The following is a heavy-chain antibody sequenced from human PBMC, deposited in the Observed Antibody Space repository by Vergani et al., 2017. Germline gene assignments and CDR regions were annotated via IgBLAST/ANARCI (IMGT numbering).Heavy chain of an antibody. D-gene: IGHD3-10*01. J-gene: IGHJ4*02. Sequence: VQLVESGGGVVQPGRSLTLSCVASGFSFRGHAMNWVRQAPGKGLEWVSGISGSGVSAYYTDSVKGRFTISRDNSKNMLFLQMNNLRTEDTAIYYCAKQYFVSGNYLFDYWGQGTLVTVSS. CDR1: GFSFRGHA. CDR3: AKQYFVSGNYLFDY. V-gene: IGHV3-23*04. CDR2: ISGSGVSA.